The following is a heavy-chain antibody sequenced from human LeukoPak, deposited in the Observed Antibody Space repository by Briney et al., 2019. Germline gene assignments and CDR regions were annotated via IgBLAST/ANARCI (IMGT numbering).Heavy chain of an antibody. J-gene: IGHJ4*02. D-gene: IGHD3-22*01. Sequence: SETLSLTCTVSGGSISSYYWSWIRQPPGKGLEWIGYIYYSGSTNYNPSLKSRVTISVDTSKNQFSLKLSPVTAADTAVYYCARGSSGYYLPFDYWGQGTLVTVSS. CDR2: IYYSGST. V-gene: IGHV4-59*01. CDR1: GGSISSYY. CDR3: ARGSSGYYLPFDY.